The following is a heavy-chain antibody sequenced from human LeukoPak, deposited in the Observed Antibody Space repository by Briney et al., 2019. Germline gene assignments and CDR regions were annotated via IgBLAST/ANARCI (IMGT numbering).Heavy chain of an antibody. Sequence: HSETLSLTRTVSGGSISSYYWSSIREPARKGLEWIGRIYTSVSTNYNTSLTSRVTMSVDTSQKQFSLKLSSVTAADTAVYYCARHTLCSYGYWYFDLWGRGTLVTVSS. CDR2: IYTSVST. D-gene: IGHD5-18*01. V-gene: IGHV4-4*07. CDR3: ARHTLCSYGYWYFDL. J-gene: IGHJ2*01. CDR1: GGSISSYY.